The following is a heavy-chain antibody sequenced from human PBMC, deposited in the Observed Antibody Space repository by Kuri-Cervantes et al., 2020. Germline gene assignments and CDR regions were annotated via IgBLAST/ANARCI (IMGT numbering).Heavy chain of an antibody. CDR3: ARHAGGGSYGWFDP. J-gene: IGHJ5*02. Sequence: KVPCKGSGYSFTSYWIGWVRQMPGKGLEWMGIIYPGDSDTRYSPSFQGQVTISADKSISTAYLQWSSLKDSDTALYCCARHAGGGSYGWFDPWGQGTLVTVSS. V-gene: IGHV5-51*01. CDR1: GYSFTSYW. D-gene: IGHD1-26*01. CDR2: IYPGDSDT.